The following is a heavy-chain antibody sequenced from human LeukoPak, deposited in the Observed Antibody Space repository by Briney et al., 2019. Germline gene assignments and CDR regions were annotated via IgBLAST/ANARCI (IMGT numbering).Heavy chain of an antibody. J-gene: IGHJ4*02. CDR3: ARRASRGYSYGYKDYFDY. CDR1: GGSISSSSYY. V-gene: IGHV4-39*07. D-gene: IGHD5-18*01. Sequence: SETLSLTCTVSGGSISSSSYYWGWIRQPPGKGLEWIGSIYYSGSTYYNPSLKSRVIISVDKSKNQFSLKLSSVTAADTAVYYCARRASRGYSYGYKDYFDYWGQGTLVTVSS. CDR2: IYYSGST.